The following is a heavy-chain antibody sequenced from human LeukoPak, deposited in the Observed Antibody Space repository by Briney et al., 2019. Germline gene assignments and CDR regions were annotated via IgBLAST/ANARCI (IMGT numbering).Heavy chain of an antibody. CDR3: AIMHGYYDGSGYWVQ. Sequence: HSGGSLRLSCAASGFTFGSYGMSWVRQAPGKGLEWVSFITPNADRTSYADSVEGRFTISRDNPRNTLYMQMNSLRDEGTALYYCAIMHGYYDGSGYWVQWGQGTLVTVSS. D-gene: IGHD3-22*01. V-gene: IGHV3-23*01. CDR2: ITPNADRT. J-gene: IGHJ1*01. CDR1: GFTFGSYG.